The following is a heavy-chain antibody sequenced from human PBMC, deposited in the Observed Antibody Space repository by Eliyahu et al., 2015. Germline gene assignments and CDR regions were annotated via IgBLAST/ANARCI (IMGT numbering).Heavy chain of an antibody. V-gene: IGHV3-53*01. J-gene: IGHJ4*02. D-gene: IGHD3-16*01. Sequence: EVQLVESGGXLIQPGGSLRLSCXASGXXVSSNYMSWVRQAPGKGLEWLSVMYNGGATYYADSVKGRFTISRDNSKNTLYLQMNSLRADDTAVYYCARDLGAYKRAFDYWGQGTLVTVSS. CDR3: ARDLGAYKRAFDY. CDR1: GXXVSSNY. CDR2: MYNGGAT.